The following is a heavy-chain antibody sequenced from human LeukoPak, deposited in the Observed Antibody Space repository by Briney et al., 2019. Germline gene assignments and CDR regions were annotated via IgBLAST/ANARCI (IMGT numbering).Heavy chain of an antibody. CDR2: ISSSGSTI. J-gene: IGHJ4*02. V-gene: IGHV3-11*01. CDR3: ASMYYYDSSGYYYDY. CDR1: GFTFSDYY. D-gene: IGHD3-22*01. Sequence: GGSLRLSCAASGFTFSDYYMSWIRQAPGKGLEWVSYISSSGSTIYYADSVKGRFTISRENAKNSLYLQMNSLRAEDTAVYYCASMYYYDSSGYYYDYWGQGTLVTVSS.